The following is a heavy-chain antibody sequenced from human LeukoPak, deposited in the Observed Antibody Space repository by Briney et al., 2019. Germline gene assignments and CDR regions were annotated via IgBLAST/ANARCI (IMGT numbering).Heavy chain of an antibody. CDR2: IYYSGST. CDR1: GGSISSSSYY. Sequence: SETLSLTCTVSGGSISSSSYYWGWIRQPPGKGLEWIGSIYYSGSTYYNPSLKSRVTISVDTSKNQFSLKLSSVTAADTAVYYCARVLHSSGYYLTFVIDGFDYWGQGTLVTVSS. J-gene: IGHJ4*02. D-gene: IGHD3-22*01. CDR3: ARVLHSSGYYLTFVIDGFDY. V-gene: IGHV4-39*07.